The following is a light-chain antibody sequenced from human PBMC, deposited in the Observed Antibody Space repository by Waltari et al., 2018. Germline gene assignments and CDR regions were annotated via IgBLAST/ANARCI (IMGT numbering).Light chain of an antibody. CDR3: QQSYSTPWT. CDR2: AAS. CDR1: QSISSY. V-gene: IGKV1-39*01. Sequence: DIQMTQSPSPLSASAGERVTITCRASQSISSYLNWYQQKPGKAPKLLIYAASSLQSGVPSRFSGSGSGTDFTLTISSLQPEDFATYYCQQSYSTPWTFGQGTKVEIK. J-gene: IGKJ1*01.